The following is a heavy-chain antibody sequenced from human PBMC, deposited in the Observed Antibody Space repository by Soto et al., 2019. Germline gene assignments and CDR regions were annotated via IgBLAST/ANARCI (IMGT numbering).Heavy chain of an antibody. V-gene: IGHV1-18*01. CDR3: ARDHIFQRATTGFDP. D-gene: IGHD4-4*01. J-gene: IGHJ5*02. Sequence: ASVKVSCKASGYTFTSYGISWVRQAPGQGLEWMGWISAYNGNTNYAQKLQGRVTMTTETSTSTAYMELRSLRSDDTAVYYCARDHIFQRATTGFDPWGQGTLVTVSS. CDR2: ISAYNGNT. CDR1: GYTFTSYG.